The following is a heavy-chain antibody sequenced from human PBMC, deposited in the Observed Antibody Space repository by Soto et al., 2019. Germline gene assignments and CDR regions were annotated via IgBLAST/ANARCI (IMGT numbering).Heavy chain of an antibody. D-gene: IGHD3-3*01. J-gene: IGHJ4*02. CDR3: ASIGTGVIITDPLDY. Sequence: QVQLVESGGGLVKPGGSLRLSCAASGFTFSDYSMSWIRQAPGKGLEWVSYISSSSSYTNYADSVKGRFTISRDNAKNSLYLQMNSLRAEDTAVYYCASIGTGVIITDPLDYWGQGTLVTVSS. V-gene: IGHV3-11*06. CDR2: ISSSSSYT. CDR1: GFTFSDYS.